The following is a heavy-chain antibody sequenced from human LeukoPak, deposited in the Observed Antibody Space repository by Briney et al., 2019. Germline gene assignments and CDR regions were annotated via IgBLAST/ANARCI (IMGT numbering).Heavy chain of an antibody. CDR3: AKAIDEQWLNNWFDP. CDR1: GFTFSDYY. Sequence: GGSLRLSCAASGFTFSDYYMSWIRQAPGKGLEWVSYISSSGSTIYYADSVKGRFTISRDNSKNTLYLQMNSLRAEDTAVYYCAKAIDEQWLNNWFDPWGQGTLVTVSS. J-gene: IGHJ5*02. D-gene: IGHD6-19*01. CDR2: ISSSGSTI. V-gene: IGHV3-11*01.